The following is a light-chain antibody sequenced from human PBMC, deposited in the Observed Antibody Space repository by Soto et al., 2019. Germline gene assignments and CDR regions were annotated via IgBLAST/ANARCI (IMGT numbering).Light chain of an antibody. CDR2: DAS. CDR3: QQYNSYPGT. Sequence: DIQMTQSPSTLSASVGDRVTITCRASQDIVNWLAWYQHTPGKAPQLLIFDASTLQSGVPSRFIGSASGTEFTLTINHLQPYDLGTYFCQQYNSYPGTFGQGTKVEI. J-gene: IGKJ1*01. V-gene: IGKV1-5*01. CDR1: QDIVNW.